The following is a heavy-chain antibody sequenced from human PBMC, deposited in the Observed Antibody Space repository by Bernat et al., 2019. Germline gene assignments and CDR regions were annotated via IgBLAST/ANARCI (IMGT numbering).Heavy chain of an antibody. CDR1: GFTFSSYA. Sequence: QVQLVESGGGVVQPGRSLRLSCAASGFTFSSYAMHWVRQAPGKGLEWVAVISYDGSNKYYADSVKGRFTISRDNSKNTLYLQMNSLRAEDTAVYYCARDWEYSSSPEGAFDIWGQGTMVTVSS. CDR2: ISYDGSNK. J-gene: IGHJ3*02. CDR3: ARDWEYSSSPEGAFDI. V-gene: IGHV3-30*01. D-gene: IGHD6-6*01.